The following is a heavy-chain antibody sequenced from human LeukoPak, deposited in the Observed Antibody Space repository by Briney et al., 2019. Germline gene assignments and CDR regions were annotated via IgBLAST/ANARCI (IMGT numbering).Heavy chain of an antibody. Sequence: PGGSLRLSCAASGFTFSSYGMSWVRQAPGKGLEWVSAISGSGGSTYYADSVKGRFTISRDNSKNTLYLQMNSLRAEDTAVYYCAKLAPYGDRYYYYYMDVWGKGTTVTISS. CDR1: GFTFSSYG. CDR2: ISGSGGST. CDR3: AKLAPYGDRYYYYYMDV. V-gene: IGHV3-23*01. D-gene: IGHD4-17*01. J-gene: IGHJ6*03.